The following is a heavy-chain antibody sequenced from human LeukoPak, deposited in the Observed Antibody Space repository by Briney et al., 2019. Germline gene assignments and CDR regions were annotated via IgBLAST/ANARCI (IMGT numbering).Heavy chain of an antibody. CDR2: ISGSGGST. CDR1: RCTFSSYA. V-gene: IGHV3-23*01. Sequence: GGSLRLSCAASRCTFSSYAMSWVRQAPGKGLEWVSAISGSGGSTYYADSVKGRFTISRDNSKNTLYLQMNSLRAEDTAVYYCAKPHMITFGGIIVPDFDYWGQGTLVTVSS. D-gene: IGHD3-16*02. J-gene: IGHJ4*02. CDR3: AKPHMITFGGIIVPDFDY.